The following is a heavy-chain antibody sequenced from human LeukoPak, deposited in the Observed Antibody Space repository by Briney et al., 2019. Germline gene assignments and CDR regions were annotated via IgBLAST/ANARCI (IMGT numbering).Heavy chain of an antibody. V-gene: IGHV1-2*02. Sequence: ASVKVSCKASGYTFTGYFMHWVRQAPGQGLEWMGWINPKNGGTKYAQKFQGRVTMTRDTSITTAYMELSSLRSDDTAMYYCATLRRSGWYIGDWGQGTLVTVSS. D-gene: IGHD6-19*01. J-gene: IGHJ4*02. CDR1: GYTFTGYF. CDR2: INPKNGGT. CDR3: ATLRRSGWYIGD.